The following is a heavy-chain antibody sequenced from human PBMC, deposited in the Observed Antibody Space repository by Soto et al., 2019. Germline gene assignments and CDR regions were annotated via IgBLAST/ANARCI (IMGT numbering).Heavy chain of an antibody. CDR1: GYSFTSYA. D-gene: IGHD2-2*01. V-gene: IGHV1-3*01. Sequence: WASVKVSCKASGYSFTSYAIYWVRQAPGQRLEWMGWINAGNGNTKYSQKLQGRVTFTGDTSASTAHMELSSLRSEDTAVYFCARGVENIVVVLDVFGYYGMDVWGQGTTVTSP. CDR3: ARGVENIVVVLDVFGYYGMDV. CDR2: INAGNGNT. J-gene: IGHJ6*02.